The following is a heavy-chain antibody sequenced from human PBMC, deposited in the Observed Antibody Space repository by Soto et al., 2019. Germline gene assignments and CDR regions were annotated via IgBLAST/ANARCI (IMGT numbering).Heavy chain of an antibody. CDR3: ARAHLAALPTPYD. D-gene: IGHD2-15*01. CDR2: ISAYNGNT. V-gene: IGHV1-18*01. CDR1: GYTFTSYG. Sequence: VASVKVSCKASGYTFTSYGISWVRQAPGQGLEWMGWISAYNGNTNYAQKLQGRVTMTTDTSTSTAYIELRSLRSDDTAVYYCARAHLAALPTPYDWGQGTLVTVSS. J-gene: IGHJ4*02.